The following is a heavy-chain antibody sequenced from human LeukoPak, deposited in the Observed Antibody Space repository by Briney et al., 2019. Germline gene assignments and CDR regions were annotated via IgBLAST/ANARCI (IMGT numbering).Heavy chain of an antibody. CDR3: AKDLRSRIAAAGTPYAEYFQH. V-gene: IGHV3-23*01. CDR2: ISGSGGST. Sequence: GGSLRLSCAATGLTFSSYAMRWVREAPGKGLEWVSAISGSGGSTYYADSVKGRFTISRDNSKNTLYLQMNSLRAEDTAVYYCAKDLRSRIAAAGTPYAEYFQHWGQGTLVTVSS. CDR1: GLTFSSYA. J-gene: IGHJ1*01. D-gene: IGHD6-13*01.